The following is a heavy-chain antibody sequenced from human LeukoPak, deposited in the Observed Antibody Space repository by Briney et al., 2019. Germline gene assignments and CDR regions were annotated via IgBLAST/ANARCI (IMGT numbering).Heavy chain of an antibody. J-gene: IGHJ4*02. CDR1: GFTFSTYI. Sequence: GGSLRLSCEASGFTFSTYIMTWVRQAPGKGLEWVAVISYDGSNKYYADSVKGRFTISRDNSKNTLYLQMNSLRAEDTAVYYCARLKWELRAFDYWGQGTLVTVSS. CDR3: ARLKWELRAFDY. V-gene: IGHV3-30*03. D-gene: IGHD1-26*01. CDR2: ISYDGSNK.